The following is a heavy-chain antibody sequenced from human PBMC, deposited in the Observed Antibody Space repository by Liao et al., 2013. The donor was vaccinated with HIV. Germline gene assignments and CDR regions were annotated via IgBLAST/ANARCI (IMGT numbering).Heavy chain of an antibody. CDR3: AGGVTTLARRLLPKPLHI. Sequence: QEPLQQWGAGLLKPSETLSLTCAPSWGSFNTYLWTWIRQSPGRSLEWIGDITHRGDTNYNPSLRRRLTISQDTSTNQFSLTLSNVTAADTAVYFCAGGVTTLARRLLPKPLHIWGQGTVVTVSS. D-gene: IGHD4/OR15-4a*01. CDR2: ITHRGDT. CDR1: WGSFNTYL. V-gene: IGHV4-34*01. J-gene: IGHJ3*02.